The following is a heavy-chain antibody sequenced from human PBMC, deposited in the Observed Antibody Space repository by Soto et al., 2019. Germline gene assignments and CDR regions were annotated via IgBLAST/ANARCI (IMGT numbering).Heavy chain of an antibody. J-gene: IGHJ6*02. Sequence: QVQLVESGGGVVKPGRSLRLSCAASGFTFSSYGLHWVRQAPGKGLEWVADIFHDGSNKYYEDSVKGRFTISRDNSKSALYLQMNSLGAEDTAVYYCAKVHDYGDYYYYNGMDVWGQGTTVTVSS. D-gene: IGHD4-17*01. V-gene: IGHV3-30*18. CDR3: AKVHDYGDYYYYNGMDV. CDR1: GFTFSSYG. CDR2: IFHDGSNK.